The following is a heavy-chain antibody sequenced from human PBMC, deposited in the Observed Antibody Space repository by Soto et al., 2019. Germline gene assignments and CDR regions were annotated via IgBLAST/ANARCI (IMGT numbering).Heavy chain of an antibody. CDR3: TRPVSDSSGYYYDFDYYYYGMDV. D-gene: IGHD3-22*01. V-gene: IGHV3-73*01. J-gene: IGHJ6*02. CDR1: GFTFSGSA. CDR2: IRSKANSYAT. Sequence: GGSLRLSCAASGFTFSGSAMHWVRQASGKGLEWVGRIRSKANSYATAYAASVKGRFTISRDDSKNTAYLQMNSLKTEDTAVYYCTRPVSDSSGYYYDFDYYYYGMDVWGQGTTVTVSS.